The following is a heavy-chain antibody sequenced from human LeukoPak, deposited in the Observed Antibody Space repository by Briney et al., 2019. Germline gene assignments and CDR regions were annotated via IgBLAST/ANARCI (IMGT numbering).Heavy chain of an antibody. V-gene: IGHV3-7*01. D-gene: IGHD3-22*01. CDR1: GFNFSSYW. Sequence: GRSLRLSCAASGFNFSSYWMSWVSQAPGKGLEWVANIKQDGSEKYYVDSVKGRFTISRDNAKNSLYLQMNSLRAEDTAVYYCARDRGDYYDSSGLYYFDYWGQGTLVTVSS. J-gene: IGHJ4*02. CDR2: IKQDGSEK. CDR3: ARDRGDYYDSSGLYYFDY.